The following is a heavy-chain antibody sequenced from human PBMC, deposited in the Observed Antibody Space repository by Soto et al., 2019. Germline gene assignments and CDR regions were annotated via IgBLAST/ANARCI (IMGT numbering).Heavy chain of an antibody. J-gene: IGHJ4*02. D-gene: IGHD6-19*01. Sequence: PGESLKISCKGSGYSFTSYWISWVRQMPGKGLEWMGRIDPSDSYTNYSPSFQGHVTISADKSISTAYLQWSSLKASDTAMYYCERIRYSSGWPIDYWGPGTLVTVSS. CDR3: ERIRYSSGWPIDY. CDR1: GYSFTSYW. V-gene: IGHV5-10-1*01. CDR2: IDPSDSYT.